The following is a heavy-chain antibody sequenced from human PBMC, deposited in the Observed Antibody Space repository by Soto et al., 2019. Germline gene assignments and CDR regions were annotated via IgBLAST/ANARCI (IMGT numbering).Heavy chain of an antibody. CDR1: GFTFSSYW. CDR3: ARAMSGSYYYYYGMDV. J-gene: IGHJ6*02. V-gene: IGHV3-74*01. CDR2: INSDGSST. Sequence: EVQLVESGGGLVQPGGSLRLSCAASGFTFSSYWMHWVRQAPGTGLVWVSRINSDGSSTSYADSVKGRFTISRDNPKNTLYLQMNSLRAEDTAVYYCARAMSGSYYYYYGMDVWGQGTTVTVSS. D-gene: IGHD1-26*01.